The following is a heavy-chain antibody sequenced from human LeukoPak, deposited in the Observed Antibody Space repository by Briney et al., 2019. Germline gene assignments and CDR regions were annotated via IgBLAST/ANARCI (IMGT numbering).Heavy chain of an antibody. CDR3: ARDQEGFDY. J-gene: IGHJ4*02. CDR1: GYTFTSNY. V-gene: IGHV1-46*01. CDR2: IYPRDGST. Sequence: ASVKVSCKASGYTFTSNYVHWVRQAPGQGLEWMGMIYPRDGSTSYAQKFQGRVTVTRDTSTSTVHMELSGLRSEDTAVYYCARDQEGFDYWGQGTLVTVSS.